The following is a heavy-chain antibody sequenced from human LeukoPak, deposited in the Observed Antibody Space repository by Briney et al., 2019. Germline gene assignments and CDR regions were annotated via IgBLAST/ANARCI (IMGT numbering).Heavy chain of an antibody. Sequence: SETLSLTCAVYGGSFSGYYWSWIRQPPGKGLEWIGEINHSGSTNYNPSLKSRVTISVDTSKNQFSLKLSSVTAADTAVYYCARGVGYCSSTSCSRLIDYWGQGTLVTVSS. V-gene: IGHV4-34*01. CDR2: INHSGST. CDR3: ARGVGYCSSTSCSRLIDY. D-gene: IGHD2-2*03. J-gene: IGHJ4*02. CDR1: GGSFSGYY.